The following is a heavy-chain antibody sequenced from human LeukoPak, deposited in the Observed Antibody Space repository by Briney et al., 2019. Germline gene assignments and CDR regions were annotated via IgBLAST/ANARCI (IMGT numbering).Heavy chain of an antibody. CDR3: AKPDCGGDCHGYYFDY. D-gene: IGHD2-21*02. V-gene: IGHV3-30*02. CDR1: GFTFSSYG. J-gene: IGHJ4*02. Sequence: GGSLRLSCAASGFTFSSYGMHWVRQAPGKGLEWVAVIWYDGSNKYYADSVKGRFTISRDNSKNTLYLQMNSLRAEDTAVYYCAKPDCGGDCHGYYFDYWGQGTLVTVSS. CDR2: IWYDGSNK.